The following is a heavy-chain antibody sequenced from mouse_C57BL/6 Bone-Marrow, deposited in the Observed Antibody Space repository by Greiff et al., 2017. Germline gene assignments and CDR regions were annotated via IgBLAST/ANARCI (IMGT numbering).Heavy chain of an antibody. CDR2: IYPRSGNT. CDR3: ARGLYGSPYYYAMDY. CDR1: GYTFTSYG. V-gene: IGHV1-81*01. J-gene: IGHJ4*01. Sequence: VMLVESGAELARPGASVKLSCKASGYTFTSYGISWVKQRTGQGLEWIGEIYPRSGNTYYNEKCKGKATLTAEKSSSTAYMELRSLTSEDSAVYFCARGLYGSPYYYAMDYWGQGTSVTVSS. D-gene: IGHD1-1*01.